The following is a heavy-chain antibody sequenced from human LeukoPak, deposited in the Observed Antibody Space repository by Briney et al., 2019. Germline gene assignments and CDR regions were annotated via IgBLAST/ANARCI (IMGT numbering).Heavy chain of an antibody. D-gene: IGHD6-19*01. V-gene: IGHV4-39*01. J-gene: IGHJ4*02. CDR1: GDFISSRRYY. Sequence: PSETLSLTCSVSGDFISSRRYYWGWIRQPPGKGLEWIGSIFYSGSTYYNPSLNNRLTISVDTSKNQFSLKLNSVTAADTAVYYCARPSGSGWTPYDYWGQGTLVTVSS. CDR2: IFYSGST. CDR3: ARPSGSGWTPYDY.